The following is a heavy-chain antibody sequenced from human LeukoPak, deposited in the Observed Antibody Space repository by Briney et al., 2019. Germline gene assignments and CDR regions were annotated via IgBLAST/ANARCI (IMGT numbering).Heavy chain of an antibody. CDR3: AREIVPN. V-gene: IGHV3-30*02. CDR2: IRYDGSNK. D-gene: IGHD2/OR15-2a*01. Sequence: RGSLRLSCAASGFTFSSYGMHWVRQAPGKGLEWVSFIRYDGSNKYYADSVKGRFTISRDNSENTVNLQMNSLRDEDTAVYYCAREIVPNWGQGTKVTVAS. J-gene: IGHJ3*01. CDR1: GFTFSSYG.